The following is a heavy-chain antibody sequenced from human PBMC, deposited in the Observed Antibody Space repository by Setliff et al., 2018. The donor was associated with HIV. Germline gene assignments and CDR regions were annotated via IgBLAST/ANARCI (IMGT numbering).Heavy chain of an antibody. Sequence: LSLTCAVYGGSFSGYYWRWIRQPPGKGLEWIGEINQSGSTNYNPSLKSRVTISVDTSKKQFSLKLSAVTAADTAVYYCARSKTTVSKYFQHWGQGTLVTSPQ. D-gene: IGHD4-17*01. CDR1: GGSFSGYY. CDR3: ARSKTTVSKYFQH. J-gene: IGHJ1*01. V-gene: IGHV4-34*01. CDR2: INQSGST.